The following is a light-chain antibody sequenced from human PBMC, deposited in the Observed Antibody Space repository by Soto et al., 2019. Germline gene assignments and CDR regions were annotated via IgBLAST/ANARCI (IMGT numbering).Light chain of an antibody. Sequence: IQMTQSPSSVSAAVGDRVTITCRASQVISSWLAWYQQRPGTAPKLLIYGATTLRRGVPSRFSGSESGTLFTLTITSLQPEDSATYYCQQASSFPLTFGGGTKVE. J-gene: IGKJ4*01. CDR3: QQASSFPLT. CDR1: QVISSW. V-gene: IGKV1-12*01. CDR2: GAT.